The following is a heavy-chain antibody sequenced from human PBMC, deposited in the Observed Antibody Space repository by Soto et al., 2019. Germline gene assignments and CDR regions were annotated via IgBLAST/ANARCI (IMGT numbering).Heavy chain of an antibody. V-gene: IGHV3-9*01. D-gene: IGHD6-13*01. Sequence: SLKISCATSGFTFDDYAMHWVRQAPGKGLEGVSEISWSSGSIGYADSVKGRFTISRDNAKNSLYLQRNRLRDEDTAWYYGAKDIIGAAAGAFDIWGQGTMVTVSS. CDR1: GFTFDDYA. J-gene: IGHJ3*02. CDR2: ISWSSGSI. CDR3: AKDIIGAAAGAFDI.